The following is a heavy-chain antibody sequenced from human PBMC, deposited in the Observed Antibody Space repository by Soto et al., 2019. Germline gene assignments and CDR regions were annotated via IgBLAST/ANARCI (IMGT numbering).Heavy chain of an antibody. V-gene: IGHV3-23*01. J-gene: IGHJ5*02. CDR1: GFTYSGYV. Sequence: EVQLLESGGGLVQPGGSLRLSCAASGFTYSGYVMSWVRQAPGRGLEWVSSISASGGNTYYADSVKGRFTISRDNSKNTLYLHMNSLSVEDTAIYYCAKDRSSAGTTVRFDPWGQGTLVTVSS. CDR3: AKDRSSAGTTVRFDP. D-gene: IGHD1-1*01. CDR2: ISASGGNT.